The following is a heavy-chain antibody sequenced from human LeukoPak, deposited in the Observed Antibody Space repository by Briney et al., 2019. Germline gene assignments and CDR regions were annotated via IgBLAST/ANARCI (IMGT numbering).Heavy chain of an antibody. CDR3: ARDASDDFWSGYLAFDI. D-gene: IGHD3-3*01. CDR2: INPNSGGT. CDR1: GYTFTGYY. J-gene: IGHJ3*02. Sequence: ASVKVSCKASGYTFTGYYMHWVRRAPGQGLEWMGWINPNSGGTNYAQKFQGRVTMTRDTSISTAYMELSRLRSDDTAVYYCARDASDDFWSGYLAFDIWGQGTMVTVSS. V-gene: IGHV1-2*02.